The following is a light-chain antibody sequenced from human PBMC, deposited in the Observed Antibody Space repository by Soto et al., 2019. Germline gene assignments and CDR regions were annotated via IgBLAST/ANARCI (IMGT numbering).Light chain of an antibody. V-gene: IGKV3-11*01. CDR2: DAS. CDR3: QQRSNWPSRT. Sequence: EIVLTQSPATLSLSPGERATLSCRASQSVSSYLAWYQQKPGQAPRLLIYDASNRATGIPARFSGSGSGTDFTLTISSLEPEDFAVYYCQQRSNWPSRTFDGGTKVEIK. J-gene: IGKJ4*01. CDR1: QSVSSY.